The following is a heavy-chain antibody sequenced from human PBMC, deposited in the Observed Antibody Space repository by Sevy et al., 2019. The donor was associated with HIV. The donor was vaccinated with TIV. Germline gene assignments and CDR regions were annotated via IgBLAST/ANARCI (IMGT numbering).Heavy chain of an antibody. Sequence: SETLSLTCAVYGASFREYHWSWIRQAPGKGLEWIGEINHSGSTNYSPSVKSRVTISTDTSKNQFSLGLTSVTAADTAVYFCARSAYYEFWSGYSTWGRGTLVTVSS. D-gene: IGHD3-3*01. J-gene: IGHJ4*02. CDR1: GASFREYH. CDR3: ARSAYYEFWSGYST. CDR2: INHSGST. V-gene: IGHV4-34*01.